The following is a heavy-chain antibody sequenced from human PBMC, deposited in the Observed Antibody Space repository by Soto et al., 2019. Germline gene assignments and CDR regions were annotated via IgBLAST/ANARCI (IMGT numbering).Heavy chain of an antibody. Sequence: QVQLVQSGAEVKKPGASVKVSCKASGYTFTSYDINWVRQATGQGLEWMGWMNPNSGNTGYAQKFQGRVTMTRNTSISTADMELSSLRSEDTAVYYCARIENYDYIWGSYRFYYFDSWGQGTLVTVSS. CDR2: MNPNSGNT. J-gene: IGHJ4*02. V-gene: IGHV1-8*01. D-gene: IGHD3-16*02. CDR1: GYTFTSYD. CDR3: ARIENYDYIWGSYRFYYFDS.